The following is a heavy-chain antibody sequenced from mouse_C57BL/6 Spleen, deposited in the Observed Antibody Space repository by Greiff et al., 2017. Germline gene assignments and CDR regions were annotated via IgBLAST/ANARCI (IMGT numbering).Heavy chain of an antibody. D-gene: IGHD1-1*01. CDR2: IRSKSNNYAT. J-gene: IGHJ4*01. V-gene: IGHV10-1*01. CDR3: VREDYYGLYAMDY. CDR1: GFSFNTYA. Sequence: EVQLVESGGGLVQPKGSLKLSCAASGFSFNTYAMNWVRQAPGKGLEWVARIRSKSNNYATYYADSVKDRFTISRDDSESMLYLQMNNLKTEDTAMYYCVREDYYGLYAMDYWGQGTSVTVSS.